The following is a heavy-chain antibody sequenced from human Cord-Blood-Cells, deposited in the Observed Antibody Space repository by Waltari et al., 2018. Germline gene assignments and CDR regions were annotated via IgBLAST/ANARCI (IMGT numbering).Heavy chain of an antibody. J-gene: IGHJ3*02. CDR2: FDPEDGET. D-gene: IGHD6-19*01. CDR3: ATAAIAVAGTAFDI. V-gene: IGHV1-24*01. CDR1: GYTLTELS. Sequence: QVQLVQSGAEVKKPGASVKVSCKVSGYTLTELSMHWVRQAPGKGREWMGGFDPEDGETIYAQKFQGRVTMTEGTSTDTAYMELSSLRSEDTAVYYWATAAIAVAGTAFDIWGQGTMVTVSS.